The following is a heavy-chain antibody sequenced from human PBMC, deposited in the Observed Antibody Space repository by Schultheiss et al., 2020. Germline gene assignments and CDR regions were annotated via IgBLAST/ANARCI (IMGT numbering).Heavy chain of an antibody. D-gene: IGHD4-17*01. V-gene: IGHV3-30*03. CDR2: ISYDGSNK. CDR3: AMGDDYGDYVGGRGYYYGMDV. CDR1: GFTFSSYG. Sequence: GGSLRLSCAASGFTFSSYGMPWVRQAPGKGLEWVAVISYDGSNKYYADSVKGRFTISRDNSKNTLYLQMNSLRAEDTAVYYCAMGDDYGDYVGGRGYYYGMDVWGQGTTVTVSS. J-gene: IGHJ6*02.